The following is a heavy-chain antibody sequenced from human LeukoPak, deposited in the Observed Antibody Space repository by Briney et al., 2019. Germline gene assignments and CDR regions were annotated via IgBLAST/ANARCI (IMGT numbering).Heavy chain of an antibody. V-gene: IGHV3-30*18. Sequence: GGSLRLSCAASGFTFSSYGMHWVRQAPGKGLEWVAVISYDGSNKYYADSVKGRFTISRDNSKNTLYLQMNSLRAEDTAVYYCAKESSGYYGGYFDCWGQGTLVTVSS. CDR3: AKESSGYYGGYFDC. D-gene: IGHD3-22*01. J-gene: IGHJ4*02. CDR1: GFTFSSYG. CDR2: ISYDGSNK.